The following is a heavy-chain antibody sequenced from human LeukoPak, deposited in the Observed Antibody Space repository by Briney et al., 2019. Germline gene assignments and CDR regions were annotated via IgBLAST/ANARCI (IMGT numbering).Heavy chain of an antibody. CDR2: IKPDGSEK. CDR3: ARDRGSSGWYEFDY. J-gene: IGHJ4*02. D-gene: IGHD6-19*01. CDR1: GFTFSSHW. V-gene: IGHV3-7*01. Sequence: GGSLRLSCAASGFTFSSHWMSWVRQAPGKGLEWMASIKPDGSEKYYVDSVKGRFTIPRDSAKSSLYLQMNTLRAEDTAVYYCARDRGSSGWYEFDYWGQGTLVTVSS.